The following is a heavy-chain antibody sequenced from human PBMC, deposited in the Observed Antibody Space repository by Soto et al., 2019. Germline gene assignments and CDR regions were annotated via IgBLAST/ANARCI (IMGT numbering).Heavy chain of an antibody. CDR3: TTDPEPFRYSRRKYYFDY. J-gene: IGHJ4*02. V-gene: IGHV3-15*01. D-gene: IGHD5-18*01. CDR1: GFTFSNAW. CDR2: IKSKTDGGTT. Sequence: EVQLVESGGGLVKPGGSLRLSCAASGFTFSNAWMSWVRQAPGKGLEWVGRIKSKTDGGTTDYAAPVKGRFTISRDDSKNTLHLQMNSLKTEDTAVYYCTTDPEPFRYSRRKYYFDYWGQGTLVTVSS.